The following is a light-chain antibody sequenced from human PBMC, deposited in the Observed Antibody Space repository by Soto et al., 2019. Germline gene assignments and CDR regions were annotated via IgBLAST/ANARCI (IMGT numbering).Light chain of an antibody. Sequence: QSALTQPASVSGSPGQSIAISCTGYSSDVGIYNYVSWYQQHPGKVPKLIIYEVSNRPSGVSNRFSGSKSGNTASLTISGLQAEDEADYYCSSYTSSSTVVFGGGTKLTVL. CDR1: SSDVGIYNY. J-gene: IGLJ2*01. CDR2: EVS. CDR3: SSYTSSSTVV. V-gene: IGLV2-14*01.